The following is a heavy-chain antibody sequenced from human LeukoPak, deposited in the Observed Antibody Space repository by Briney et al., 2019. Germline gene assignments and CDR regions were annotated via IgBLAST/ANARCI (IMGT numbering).Heavy chain of an antibody. Sequence: PSETLSLTCAVYGGSFSGYYWSWIRQPPGKGLEWIGEINHSGSTNYNLSLKSRVTISVDTSKNQFSLKLSSVTAADTAVYYCARDSDYYGSGSSGYFDYWGQGTLVTVSS. D-gene: IGHD3-10*01. J-gene: IGHJ4*02. CDR1: GGSFSGYY. V-gene: IGHV4-34*01. CDR3: ARDSDYYGSGSSGYFDY. CDR2: INHSGST.